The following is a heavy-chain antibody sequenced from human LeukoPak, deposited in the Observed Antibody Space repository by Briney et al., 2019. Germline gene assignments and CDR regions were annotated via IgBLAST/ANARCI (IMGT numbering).Heavy chain of an antibody. CDR3: TTAGWELYYFDY. CDR1: GFTFSNAW. D-gene: IGHD1-26*01. J-gene: IGHJ4*02. V-gene: IGHV3-15*01. CDR2: IKSKTDGGTS. Sequence: GGSLRLSCAASGFTFSNAWMSWVRQAPGKGLEWVGRIKSKTDGGTSDYAAPVKGRFTISRDDSKNTLYLQLNSLKTEDTAVYYCTTAGWELYYFDYWGQGTLVTVSS.